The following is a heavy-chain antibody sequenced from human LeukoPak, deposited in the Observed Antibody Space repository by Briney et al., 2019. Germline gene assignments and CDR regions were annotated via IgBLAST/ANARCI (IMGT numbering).Heavy chain of an antibody. V-gene: IGHV5-51*01. J-gene: IGHJ5*02. CDR2: IYPGDSDT. Sequence: GESLKISCKGSGYSFTSYWIGWVRQMPGKGLEWMGIIYPGDSDTRYSPSFQGQVTISADKSISTAYLQWSSLKASDTAMYYCARRVSSGYYYSIPSNWFDPWGQGTLVTVSS. CDR1: GYSFTSYW. D-gene: IGHD3-22*01. CDR3: ARRVSSGYYYSIPSNWFDP.